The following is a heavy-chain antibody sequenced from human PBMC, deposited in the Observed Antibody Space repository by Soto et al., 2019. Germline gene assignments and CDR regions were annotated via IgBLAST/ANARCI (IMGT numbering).Heavy chain of an antibody. J-gene: IGHJ4*02. CDR1: GYTFTSYD. CDR3: ARQFDSDTSGYYYAY. V-gene: IGHV1-69*13. Sequence: ASVKISCKASGYTFTSYDINWVRQAPGQGLAWMGGIMPIFGSANYAQKCRGRVTITADENTRTVYMEMSSLRAEDTAVYYCARQFDSDTSGYYYAYWGQGTLVTVSS. CDR2: IMPIFGSA. D-gene: IGHD3-22*01.